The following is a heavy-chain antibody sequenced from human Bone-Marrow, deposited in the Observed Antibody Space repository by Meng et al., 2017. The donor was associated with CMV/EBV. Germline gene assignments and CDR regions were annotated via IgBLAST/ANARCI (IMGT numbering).Heavy chain of an antibody. V-gene: IGHV3-43*01. Sequence: GGSLRLSCAASGFTFDDYTMHWVRQAPGKGLEWVSLINWDGGSTFYADSVKGRFTISRDNSKNSLFLQMNSLRTEDTALYYCVKDSDNWNYDNDFDYWGQGTLVTVSS. CDR1: GFTFDDYT. CDR3: VKDSDNWNYDNDFDY. D-gene: IGHD1-1*01. CDR2: INWDGGST. J-gene: IGHJ4*02.